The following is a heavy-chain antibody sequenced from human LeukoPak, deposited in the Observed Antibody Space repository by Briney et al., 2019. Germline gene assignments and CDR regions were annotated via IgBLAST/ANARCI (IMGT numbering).Heavy chain of an antibody. V-gene: IGHV3-7*01. CDR2: IKQDGSEK. Sequence: AGGSLRLSCAASGFTFSSYWMSWVRQAPGKGLEWVANIKQDGSEKYYVDSVKGRFTISRDNAKNSLYLQMNSLRAEDTAVYYCAREGSGWLDYYGMDVWGQGTTVTVSS. CDR3: AREGSGWLDYYGMDV. CDR1: GFTFSSYW. D-gene: IGHD6-19*01. J-gene: IGHJ6*02.